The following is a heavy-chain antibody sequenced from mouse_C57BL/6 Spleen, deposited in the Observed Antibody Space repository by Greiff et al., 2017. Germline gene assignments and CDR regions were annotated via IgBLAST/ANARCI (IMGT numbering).Heavy chain of an antibody. D-gene: IGHD2-1*01. CDR1: GFSLSTSGMG. V-gene: IGHV8-12*01. CDR3: ARDYGNPFAY. J-gene: IGHJ3*01. Sequence: QVTLKVSGPGILQSSQTLSLTCSFSGFSLSTSGMGVSWIRQPSGKGLEWLAHIYWDDDKRYNPSLKSRLTISKDTSRNQVFLKITSVDTADTATYYCARDYGNPFAYWGQGTLVTVSA. CDR2: IYWDDDK.